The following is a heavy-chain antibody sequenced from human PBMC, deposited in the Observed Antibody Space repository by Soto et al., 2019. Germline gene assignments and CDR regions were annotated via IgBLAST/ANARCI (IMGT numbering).Heavy chain of an antibody. J-gene: IGHJ5*02. CDR3: ASLRSGLRGIAAASTSNWFDP. V-gene: IGHV4-39*07. D-gene: IGHD6-13*01. CDR1: GGSISTRSSY. CDR2: INHSGST. Sequence: SETLSLTCTVSGGSISTRSSYWGWIRQPPGKGLEWIGEINHSGSTNYNPSLKSRVTISVDTSKNQFSLKLSSVTAADTAVYYCASLRSGLRGIAAASTSNWFDPWGQGTLVTVSS.